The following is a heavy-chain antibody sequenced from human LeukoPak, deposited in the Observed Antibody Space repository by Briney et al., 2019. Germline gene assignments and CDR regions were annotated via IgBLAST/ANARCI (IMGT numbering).Heavy chain of an antibody. D-gene: IGHD4-11*01. V-gene: IGHV4-59*08. CDR3: AGDDYSNYI. CDR2: IYYSGST. CDR1: GGSISSYY. Sequence: SETLSLTCTVSGGSISSYYWSWIRQPPGKGLEWIGYIYYSGSTNYNPSLKSRVTISVDTSKNQFSLKLSSVTAADTAVYYCAGDDYSNYIWGQGTLVTVSS. J-gene: IGHJ4*02.